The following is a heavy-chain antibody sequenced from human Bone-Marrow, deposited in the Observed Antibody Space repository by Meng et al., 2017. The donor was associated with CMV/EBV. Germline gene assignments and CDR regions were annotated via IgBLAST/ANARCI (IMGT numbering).Heavy chain of an antibody. Sequence: ASGFTFSSYAMSWVRQAPGKGLEWVSSISSSGDNTYYADSVKGRFTISRDNSKNTLYLQMNSLRAEDTAVYYCAKDLVVLVVYVPEFWGQGALVTVSS. CDR2: ISSSGDNT. V-gene: IGHV3-23*01. D-gene: IGHD2-8*01. J-gene: IGHJ4*02. CDR1: GFTFSSYA. CDR3: AKDLVVLVVYVPEF.